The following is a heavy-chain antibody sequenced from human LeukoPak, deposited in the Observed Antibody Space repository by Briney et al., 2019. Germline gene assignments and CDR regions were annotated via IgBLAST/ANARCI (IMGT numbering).Heavy chain of an antibody. CDR1: GFTFNNYA. D-gene: IGHD3-3*01. J-gene: IGHJ4*02. V-gene: IGHV3-23*01. Sequence: GRSLRLSCAASGFTFNNYAIYWVRQAPGKGLEWVSTISGSGVNTYHADSVKGRFTISRDNSKNMVYLQMNSLKAEDTAIYYCARGGGRRDLDYWGQGTLVIVSS. CDR3: ARGGGRRDLDY. CDR2: ISGSGVNT.